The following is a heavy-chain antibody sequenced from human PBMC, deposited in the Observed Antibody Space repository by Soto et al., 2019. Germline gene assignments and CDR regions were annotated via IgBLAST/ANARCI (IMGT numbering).Heavy chain of an antibody. CDR2: ITGSSSST. CDR1: GFTFSTYA. Sequence: EVQLVQSGGGLVQPGGSLRLSCRASGFTFSTYAMDWVRQAPGKGLEWISYITGSSSSTYYADSVKGRFTISRDNAKNSLYLQMDTLTDEDTAIYYCAGDLGYGLGSNCCYFDYWGQGTLVTVSS. D-gene: IGHD3-10*01. J-gene: IGHJ4*02. CDR3: AGDLGYGLGSNCCYFDY. V-gene: IGHV3-48*02.